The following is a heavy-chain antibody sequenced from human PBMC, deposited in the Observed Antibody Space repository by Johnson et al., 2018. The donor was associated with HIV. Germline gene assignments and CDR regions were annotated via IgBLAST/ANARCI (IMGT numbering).Heavy chain of an antibody. V-gene: IGHV3-30-3*01. J-gene: IGHJ3*02. CDR1: GFTFDDYT. CDR2: ISYDGSNK. Sequence: QVQLVESGGVVVQPGGSLRLSCAASGFTFDDYTMHWVRQAPGKGLEWVALISYDGSNKYYADSVKGRFTISRENDKKSVFLQMNSLRAEDSAVYYCVREKDSLMIFSKDAFDIWGQGTAVTVSS. CDR3: VREKDSLMIFSKDAFDI. D-gene: IGHD3-9*01.